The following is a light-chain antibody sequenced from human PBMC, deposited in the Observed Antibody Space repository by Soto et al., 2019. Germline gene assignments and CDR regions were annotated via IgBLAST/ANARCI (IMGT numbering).Light chain of an antibody. CDR1: QSVNNY. J-gene: IGKJ3*01. CDR2: DTS. CDR3: QQYGSSPGLFT. V-gene: IGKV3-20*01. Sequence: IVLTHSPATLSLSPGERATLSCRSSQSVNNYLAWYQQKPGQAPRLLIYDTSDRASGIPARFSGSGSGTDFTLTISSLEPEDFAVYYCQQYGSSPGLFTFGPGTKVDIK.